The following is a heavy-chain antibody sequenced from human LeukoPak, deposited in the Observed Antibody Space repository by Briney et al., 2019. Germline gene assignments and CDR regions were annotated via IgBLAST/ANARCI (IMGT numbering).Heavy chain of an antibody. D-gene: IGHD6-13*01. CDR3: ARPGYSNRGYAFDAFDM. CDR2: IYHSGSA. Sequence: PSETLSLTCTVSGGSISSSNNYWGWIRQPPGEGLEWIGSIYHSGSAYYNAALKSRVTISVDTSKNQFSLKLKSVTAADTAVYFCARPGYSNRGYAFDAFDMWGQGTMVTVSS. J-gene: IGHJ3*02. CDR1: GGSISSSNNY. V-gene: IGHV4-39*01.